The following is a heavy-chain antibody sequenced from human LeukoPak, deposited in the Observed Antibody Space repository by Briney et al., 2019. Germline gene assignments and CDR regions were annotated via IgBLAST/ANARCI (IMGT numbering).Heavy chain of an antibody. Sequence: SVKVSCKASGGTFSSYAISWVRQAPGQGLEWMGGIIPIFGTANYAQKFQGRVTITADKSTSTAYMDLSSLRSEDTAVYYCARVKSETVTTPIQPFDYWGQGTLVTVSS. CDR3: ARVKSETVTTPIQPFDY. CDR2: IIPIFGTA. J-gene: IGHJ4*02. CDR1: GGTFSSYA. V-gene: IGHV1-69*06. D-gene: IGHD4-11*01.